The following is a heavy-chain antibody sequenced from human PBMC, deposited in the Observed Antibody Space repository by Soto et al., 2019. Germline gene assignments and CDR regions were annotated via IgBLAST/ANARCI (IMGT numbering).Heavy chain of an antibody. CDR3: AADLGVGRWDY. V-gene: IGHV1-69*13. Sequence: ASVKVSCKASGGDFSGLGIGWVRQVPGQGLEWMGGIVPMFGKGNYAQRFRGRLTITADESTTTAYMELSSLTSGDTAIYYCAADLGVGRWDYWGQGTLVTVSS. D-gene: IGHD1-26*01. CDR1: GGDFSGLG. J-gene: IGHJ4*02. CDR2: IVPMFGKG.